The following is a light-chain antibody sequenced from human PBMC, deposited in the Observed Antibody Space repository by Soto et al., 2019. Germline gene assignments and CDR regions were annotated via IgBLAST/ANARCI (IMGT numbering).Light chain of an antibody. CDR1: QDINNY. V-gene: IGKV1-33*01. CDR3: QQYDNVPRT. CDR2: DAS. Sequence: DIQMTQSPSSLSASVGDRVTITCQASQDINNYLNWFQQKPGQAPKLLIYDASNLQTGVPSRFSGSGSGTDFTFTISSLQPEDIGTYYCQQYDNVPRTFGQGTMLEI. J-gene: IGKJ2*01.